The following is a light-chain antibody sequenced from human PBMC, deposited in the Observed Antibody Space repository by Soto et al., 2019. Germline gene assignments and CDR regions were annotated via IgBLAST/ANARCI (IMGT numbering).Light chain of an antibody. J-gene: IGKJ4*01. CDR2: GAS. Sequence: EIVMTQSPATLSVSQGERATLSCRASQSVSSNLAWYQHKPGQAPRLLIYGASIRATGVPAKFSGSGSGTEFTLTISSLQSEDFAVYYCQQYQKWPLTFGGGTKAEIK. CDR3: QQYQKWPLT. V-gene: IGKV3-15*01. CDR1: QSVSSN.